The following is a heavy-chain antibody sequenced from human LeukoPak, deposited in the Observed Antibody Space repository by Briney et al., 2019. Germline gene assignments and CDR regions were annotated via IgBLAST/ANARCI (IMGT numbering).Heavy chain of an antibody. D-gene: IGHD2-15*01. J-gene: IGHJ6*02. V-gene: IGHV1-2*02. CDR1: GYTFTGYY. CDR2: INPNSGGT. Sequence: ASVKVSCKASGYTFTGYYMHWVRQAPGQGLEWMGWINPNSGGTNYAQKFQGRVTMTRDTSISTAYMELSRLRSDDTAVYYCACLGYCSGGSCYPAYKGRWVYGVDVWGQGTTVTVSS. CDR3: ACLGYCSGGSCYPAYKGRWVYGVDV.